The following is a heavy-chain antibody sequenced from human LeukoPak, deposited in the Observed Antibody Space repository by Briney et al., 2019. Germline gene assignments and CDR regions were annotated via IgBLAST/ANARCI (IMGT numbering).Heavy chain of an antibody. CDR2: IYYSGST. Sequence: SETLSLTCTVSGGSISSSSYYWGWIRQPPGKGLEWIGSIYYSGSTYYNPSLKSRVTISVDTSKNQFSLKLSSVTAADTAVYYCARDTYQLLLSAFDIWGQGTMVTVSS. J-gene: IGHJ3*02. D-gene: IGHD2-2*01. CDR1: GGSISSSSYY. V-gene: IGHV4-39*07. CDR3: ARDTYQLLLSAFDI.